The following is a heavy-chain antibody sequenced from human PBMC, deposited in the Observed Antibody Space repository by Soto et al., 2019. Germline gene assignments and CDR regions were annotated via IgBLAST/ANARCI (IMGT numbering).Heavy chain of an antibody. D-gene: IGHD3-22*01. V-gene: IGHV4-61*01. Sequence: SETLSLTCTVSGGSVSSGSYYWSWIRQPPGKGLEWIGYIYYSGSTNYNPSLKSRVTISVDTSKNQFSLKLSSVTAADTAVYYCARVNGDSSGFVDYWGQGTLVTVSS. CDR2: IYYSGST. CDR3: ARVNGDSSGFVDY. CDR1: GGSVSSGSYY. J-gene: IGHJ4*02.